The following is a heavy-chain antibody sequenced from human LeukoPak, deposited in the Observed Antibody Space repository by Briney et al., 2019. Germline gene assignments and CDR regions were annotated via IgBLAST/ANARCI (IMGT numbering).Heavy chain of an antibody. CDR1: GFTFSTAW. CDR3: ARDRGSSYFDY. V-gene: IGHV3-7*01. CDR2: IKQDGSEK. J-gene: IGHJ4*02. D-gene: IGHD6-13*01. Sequence: GGSLRLSCVASGFTFSTAWMSWLRQAPGKGLEWVANIKQDGSEKYYVDSVKGRFTISRDNAKNSLYLQMNSLRAEDTAVYYCARDRGSSYFDYWGQGTLVTVSS.